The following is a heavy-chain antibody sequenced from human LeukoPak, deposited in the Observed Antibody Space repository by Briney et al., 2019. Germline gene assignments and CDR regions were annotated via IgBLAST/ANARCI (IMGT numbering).Heavy chain of an antibody. Sequence: PSETLSLTCTVSGGSMSSYYWSWIRQPPGKGLEWIGYIYHSGATNSNPSLKSRVTISLDTSKSQFSLKMTSVTPADTAVYYCASTDGGYSYESWGQGTLVTVSS. CDR3: ASTDGGYSYES. D-gene: IGHD3-3*01. CDR1: GGSMSSYY. V-gene: IGHV4-59*01. CDR2: IYHSGAT. J-gene: IGHJ4*02.